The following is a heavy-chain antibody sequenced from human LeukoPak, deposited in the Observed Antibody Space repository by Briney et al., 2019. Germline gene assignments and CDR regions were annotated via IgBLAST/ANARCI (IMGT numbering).Heavy chain of an antibody. CDR1: GGSISSSSYY. D-gene: IGHD5-12*01. CDR3: ARVDHGYTHGYVDY. CDR2: VHHSGAT. V-gene: IGHV4-39*07. J-gene: IGHJ4*02. Sequence: SETLSLTCTVSGGSISSSSYYWGWIRQPPGKGLEWIGSVHHSGATFYNPSLSSRVTISVDTSKNQFSLKLSSVTAADTAVYYCARVDHGYTHGYVDYWGQGTLVTVSS.